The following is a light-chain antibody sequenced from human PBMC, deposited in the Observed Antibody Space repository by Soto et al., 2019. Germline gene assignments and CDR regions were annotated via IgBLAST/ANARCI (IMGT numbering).Light chain of an antibody. V-gene: IGKV1-39*01. J-gene: IGKJ1*01. CDR1: QSISSY. CDR2: AAS. Sequence: DIQSTQSKSSLSASVGDRVTITCRASQSISSYLNWYQQKPGKAPKLLIYAASSLQSGVPSRFSGSGSGTDFTLTISSLQPEDFATYYCQQSYSTPWTFGQGTKVDIK. CDR3: QQSYSTPWT.